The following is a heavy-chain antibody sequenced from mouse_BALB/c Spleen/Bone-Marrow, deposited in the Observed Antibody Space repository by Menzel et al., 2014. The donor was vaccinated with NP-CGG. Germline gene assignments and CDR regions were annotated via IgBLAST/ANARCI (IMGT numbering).Heavy chain of an antibody. J-gene: IGHJ4*01. CDR2: IDPENGNP. Sequence: EVQLQQSGAEIVRPGALDTLSCKASGFNIKDYFLQWVKQRLEQGLARIGWIDPENGNPIYDPKFQGKASITANTTSNPAFLQLSSLTSEDAAVYCCARGDGCAMDYWGQGTSLTVSS. CDR3: ARGDGCAMDY. V-gene: IGHV14-1*02. CDR1: GFNIKDYF.